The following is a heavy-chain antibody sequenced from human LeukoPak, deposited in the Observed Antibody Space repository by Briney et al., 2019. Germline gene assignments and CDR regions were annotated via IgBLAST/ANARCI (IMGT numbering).Heavy chain of an antibody. CDR3: ARDADPSDTVPGCFDY. CDR2: IKQDGSEK. D-gene: IGHD3-9*01. CDR1: GFTFSSYW. J-gene: IGHJ4*02. Sequence: GGSLRLSCAASGFTFSSYWMSWVRQAPGKGLEWVANIKQDGSEKYYVDSVKGRFTISRDNAKNSLYLQMNSLRAEDTAVYYCARDADPSDTVPGCFDYWAREPWSPSPQ. V-gene: IGHV3-7*01.